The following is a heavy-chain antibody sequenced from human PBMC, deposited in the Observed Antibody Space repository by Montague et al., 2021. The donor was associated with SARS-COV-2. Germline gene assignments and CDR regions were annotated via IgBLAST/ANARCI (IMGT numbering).Heavy chain of an antibody. CDR1: GFTFGTSW. CDR3: AGSSQYFGY. D-gene: IGHD3-10*01. Sequence: SLRLSCAASGFTFGTSWMHWVRQAPGKGLVWVSRINSDGSTTTYADSVKGRFTISRDNAKNTVYLQMNSLGDEDTAVYYCAGSSQYFGYWGQGTLVTVSS. CDR2: INSDGSTT. V-gene: IGHV3-74*01. J-gene: IGHJ4*02.